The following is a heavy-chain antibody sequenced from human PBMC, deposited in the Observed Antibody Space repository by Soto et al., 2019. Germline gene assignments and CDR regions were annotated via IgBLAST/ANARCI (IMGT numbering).Heavy chain of an antibody. Sequence: GGSLRLSCAASGFTFSSYWMHWVRQAPGKGLVWVSRINSDGSSTSYADSVKGRFTISRDNAKNTLYLQMNSLRAEDTAVYYCARDPRVVTPSNYYYYGMDVWGQGTTVTVSS. J-gene: IGHJ6*02. V-gene: IGHV3-74*01. CDR3: ARDPRVVTPSNYYYYGMDV. CDR2: INSDGSST. CDR1: GFTFSSYW. D-gene: IGHD2-21*02.